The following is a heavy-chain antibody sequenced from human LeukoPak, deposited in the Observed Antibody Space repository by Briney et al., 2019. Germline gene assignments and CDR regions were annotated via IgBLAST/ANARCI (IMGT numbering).Heavy chain of an antibody. CDR1: GGSFSGYY. V-gene: IGHV4-34*01. J-gene: IGHJ6*02. D-gene: IGHD3-10*01. Sequence: SETLSLTCAVYGGSFSGYYWSWIRQPPGKGLEWIGEINHSGSTNYNPSLESRVTISVDTSKNQFSLKLSSVTAADTAVYYCARLWVSMVRVIGPYPRMDVWGQGTTVTVSS. CDR3: ARLWVSMVRVIGPYPRMDV. CDR2: INHSGST.